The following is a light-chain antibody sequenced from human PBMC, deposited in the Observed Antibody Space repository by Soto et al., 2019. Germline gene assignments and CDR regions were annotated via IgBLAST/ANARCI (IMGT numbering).Light chain of an antibody. J-gene: IGKJ2*01. CDR2: GAS. Sequence: ETVMTQSPATLSVSPGERATLSCRASQSISSDLAWYQQKPGQAPRLLIYGASTTATGIPGRFSGSGSGREFTLTISSLPSEDFAVYYCQQYNNSPRTFGQGTKLEIK. CDR3: QQYNNSPRT. CDR1: QSISSD. V-gene: IGKV3-15*01.